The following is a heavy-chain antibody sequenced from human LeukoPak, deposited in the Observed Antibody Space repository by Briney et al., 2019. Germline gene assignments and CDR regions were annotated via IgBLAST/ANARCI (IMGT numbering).Heavy chain of an antibody. CDR2: ISSSSSTI. Sequence: GGSLRLSCAGSGFIFGGYTMNWVRQAPGKGLEWVSYISSSSSTIYYADSVKGRFTISRDNAKNSLYLQMNSLRAEDTAVYYCARDWRALAAFDYWGQGTLVTVSS. CDR1: GFIFGGYT. CDR3: ARDWRALAAFDY. V-gene: IGHV3-48*04. J-gene: IGHJ4*02. D-gene: IGHD6-13*01.